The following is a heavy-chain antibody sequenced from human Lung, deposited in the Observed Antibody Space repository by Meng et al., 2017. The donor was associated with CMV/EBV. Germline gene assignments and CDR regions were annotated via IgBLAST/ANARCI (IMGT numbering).Heavy chain of an antibody. CDR3: ARERFPVAGGGSYYYGMDV. Sequence: SXAASGFTFSSYWMSWVRQAPGKGLEWVANIKQDGSEKYYVDSVKGRFTISRDNAKNSLYLQMNSLRAEDTAVYYCARERFPVAGGGSYYYGMDVWGQGXTVTVSS. D-gene: IGHD1-26*01. CDR2: IKQDGSEK. CDR1: GFTFSSYW. V-gene: IGHV3-7*01. J-gene: IGHJ6*02.